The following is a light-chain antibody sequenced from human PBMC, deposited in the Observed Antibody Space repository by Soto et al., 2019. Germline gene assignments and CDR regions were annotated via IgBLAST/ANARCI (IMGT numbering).Light chain of an antibody. CDR2: GAS. CDR1: QSVSSN. CDR3: QQYNNWPT. Sequence: EILFTQSPATLSLSPGESVTLSCSASQSVSSNLAWFQQRPGKAPRLLIYGASTRATGIPARLRGSGSGTEFTLSIRSLQSEDFAVYYCQQYNNWPTLGQGTKVDI. V-gene: IGKV3-15*01. J-gene: IGKJ1*01.